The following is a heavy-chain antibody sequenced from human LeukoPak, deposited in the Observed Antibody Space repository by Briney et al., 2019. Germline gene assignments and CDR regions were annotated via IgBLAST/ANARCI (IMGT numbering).Heavy chain of an antibody. CDR1: GYSFTKYY. CDR3: ARGDSDYYDSSGYYDDAFDI. CDR2: IQPGDSYS. J-gene: IGHJ3*02. Sequence: GESLKISCKGSGYSFTKYYIGWVRQMPGKGLEWMGVIQPGDSYSRYSPSFQGQVTISADKSISTAYLQWSSLKASDTAIYYCARGDSDYYDSSGYYDDAFDIWGQGTMVTVSS. D-gene: IGHD3-22*01. V-gene: IGHV5-51*01.